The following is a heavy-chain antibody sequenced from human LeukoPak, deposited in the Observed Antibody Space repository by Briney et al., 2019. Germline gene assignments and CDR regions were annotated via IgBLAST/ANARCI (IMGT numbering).Heavy chain of an antibody. V-gene: IGHV4-34*01. J-gene: IGHJ4*02. Sequence: SETLSLTCAVYGGSFSGYYWSRIRQPPGKGLEWIGEINHSGSTNYNPSLKSRVTISVDTSKNQFSLKLSSVTAADTAVYYCARGTSSSVAGTPGISSPRDFDYWGQGTLVTVSS. CDR1: GGSFSGYY. CDR2: INHSGST. D-gene: IGHD6-19*01. CDR3: ARGTSSSVAGTPGISSPRDFDY.